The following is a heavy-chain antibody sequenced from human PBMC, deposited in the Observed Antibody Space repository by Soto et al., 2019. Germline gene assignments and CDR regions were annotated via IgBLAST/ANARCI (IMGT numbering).Heavy chain of an antibody. D-gene: IGHD6-19*01. CDR3: ARPRGDGPSPSYSSGWYYFDY. CDR1: GYSFTSYW. CDR2: IYPGDSDT. Sequence: GESLKISCKGSGYSFTSYWIGWVRQMPGKGLEWMGIIYPGDSDTRYSPSFQGQVTISADKSISTAYLQWSSLKASDTAMYYCARPRGDGPSPSYSSGWYYFDYWGQGTLVTVSS. J-gene: IGHJ4*02. V-gene: IGHV5-51*01.